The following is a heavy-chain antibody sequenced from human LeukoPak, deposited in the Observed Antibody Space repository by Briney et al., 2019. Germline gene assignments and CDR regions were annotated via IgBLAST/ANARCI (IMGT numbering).Heavy chain of an antibody. D-gene: IGHD1-26*01. Sequence: PSETLSLTCTVSGGSISSYYWSWIRQPAGKGLEWIGRIYTSGSTNYNPSLKSRVTMSVDTSKNQFSLKLSSVTAADTAVYYCARDRGSYTIRRYSDYWGQGTLVTVSS. V-gene: IGHV4-4*07. CDR1: GGSISSYY. J-gene: IGHJ4*02. CDR3: ARDRGSYTIRRYSDY. CDR2: IYTSGST.